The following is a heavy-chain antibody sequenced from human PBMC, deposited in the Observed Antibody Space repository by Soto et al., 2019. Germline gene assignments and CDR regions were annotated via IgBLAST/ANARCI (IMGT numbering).Heavy chain of an antibody. Sequence: QITLKESGPTLVNPTQTLTLTCTFSGFSLTTRGVGVGWIRQPPGRALELLAFIYWNDDKYYSPSLRSRLTITKDTSKNQVFLTMTNMDPVDTATYYCTYSHENWNFVNAFDFWGQGTVVTVSS. CDR3: TYSHENWNFVNAFDF. D-gene: IGHD1-7*01. CDR1: GFSLTTRGVG. V-gene: IGHV2-5*01. CDR2: IYWNDDK. J-gene: IGHJ3*01.